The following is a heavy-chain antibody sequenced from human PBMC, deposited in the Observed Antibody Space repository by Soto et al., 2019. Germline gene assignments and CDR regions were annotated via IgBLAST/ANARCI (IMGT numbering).Heavy chain of an antibody. CDR2: ISYDGSNK. CDR3: ARVPLLWFGESFLGGMAV. CDR1: GFTFSSYA. D-gene: IGHD3-10*01. Sequence: VGSLRLSCAASGFTFSSYAMHWVRQAPGKGLEWVAVISYDGSNKYYADSVKGRFTISRDNSKNTLYLQMNSLRAEDTAVYYCARVPLLWFGESFLGGMAVWGQGNTVSV. V-gene: IGHV3-30-3*01. J-gene: IGHJ6*02.